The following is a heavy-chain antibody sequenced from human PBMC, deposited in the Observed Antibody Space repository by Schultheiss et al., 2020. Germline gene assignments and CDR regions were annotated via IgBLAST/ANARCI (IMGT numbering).Heavy chain of an antibody. CDR3: ARVYTTVTTEFGYYYYYGMDV. J-gene: IGHJ6*02. CDR2: IYYSGST. CDR1: GGSFSGYY. V-gene: IGHV4-59*01. D-gene: IGHD4-11*01. Sequence: SQTLSLTCAVYGGSFSGYYWSWIRQPPGKGLEWIGYIYYSGSTNYNPSLKSRVTISVDTSKNQFSLKLSSVTAADTAVYYCARVYTTVTTEFGYYYYYGMDVWGQGTTVTVTS.